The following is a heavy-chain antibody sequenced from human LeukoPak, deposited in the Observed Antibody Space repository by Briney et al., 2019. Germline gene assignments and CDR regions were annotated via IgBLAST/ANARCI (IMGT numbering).Heavy chain of an antibody. V-gene: IGHV3-21*01. D-gene: IGHD5-24*01. CDR3: ARDQVEMATIPFDY. CDR2: IGTSSSSI. Sequence: GGSLRLSCATSGFTFSTYTMNWIRQAPGKGLEWVSSIGTSSSSIYYADSVKGRFTISRDNAKNSLYLQMNSLRAEDTAVYYCARDQVEMATIPFDYWGQGTLVTASS. J-gene: IGHJ4*02. CDR1: GFTFSTYT.